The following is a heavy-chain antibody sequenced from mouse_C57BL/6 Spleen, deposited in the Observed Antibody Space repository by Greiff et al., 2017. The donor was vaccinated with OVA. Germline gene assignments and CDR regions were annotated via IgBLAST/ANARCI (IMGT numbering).Heavy chain of an antibody. Sequence: DVQLQESGPGLVKPSQSLSLTCSVTGYSITSGYYWNWIRQFPGNKLEWMGYISYDGSNNYNPSLKNRISITRDTSKNQFFLKLNSVTTEDTATYYCAREGTTVVAKGWFAYWGQGTLVTVSA. J-gene: IGHJ3*01. CDR2: ISYDGSN. D-gene: IGHD1-1*01. CDR1: GYSITSGYY. CDR3: AREGTTVVAKGWFAY. V-gene: IGHV3-6*01.